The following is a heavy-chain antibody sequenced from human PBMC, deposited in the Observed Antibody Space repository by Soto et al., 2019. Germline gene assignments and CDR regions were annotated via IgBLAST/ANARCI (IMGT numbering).Heavy chain of an antibody. Sequence: ASVKVSCKASGYTFTSYGISWVRQAPGQGLEWMGWISAYNGNTNYAQKLQGRVTMTTDTSTSTAYMELRSLRSDDTAMYYCARDQGHIAVAGTIDYWGQGTLVTVSS. CDR2: ISAYNGNT. J-gene: IGHJ4*02. CDR3: ARDQGHIAVAGTIDY. CDR1: GYTFTSYG. V-gene: IGHV1-18*01. D-gene: IGHD6-19*01.